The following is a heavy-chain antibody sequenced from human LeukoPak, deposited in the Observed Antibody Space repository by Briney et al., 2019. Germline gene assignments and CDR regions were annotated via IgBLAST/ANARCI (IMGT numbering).Heavy chain of an antibody. J-gene: IGHJ3*02. CDR3: ARDGDSEWTGVSAFDI. D-gene: IGHD7-27*01. Sequence: SVKVSCKASGGTFSSYTISWVRQAPGQGLEWMGRIIPILGMANYAQKFQGRVTITADKSTSTAYMELSSLRSEDTAVYYCARDGDSEWTGVSAFDIWGQGTMVTVSS. V-gene: IGHV1-69*04. CDR1: GGTFSSYT. CDR2: IIPILGMA.